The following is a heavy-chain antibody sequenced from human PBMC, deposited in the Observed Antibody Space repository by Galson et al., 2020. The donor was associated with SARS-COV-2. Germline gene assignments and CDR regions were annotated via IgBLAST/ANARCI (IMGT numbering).Heavy chain of an antibody. J-gene: IGHJ6*02. CDR2: INPNSGGT. CDR3: ARAGQSPDYYYYYNLEG. Sequence: ASVKVSCKPSGYTFTGHYMHWVRQAPGQGLEWMGWINPNSGGTKYAQNSQGRVTMTRDTSISKAYMELSRLRSDDTAISYCARAGQSPDYYYYYNLEGWGQGTTGTVSS. V-gene: IGHV1-2*02. CDR1: GYTFTGHY. D-gene: IGHD3-10*01.